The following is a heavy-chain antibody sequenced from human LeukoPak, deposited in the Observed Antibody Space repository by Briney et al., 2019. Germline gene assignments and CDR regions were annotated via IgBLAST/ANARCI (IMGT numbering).Heavy chain of an antibody. V-gene: IGHV3-23*01. CDR3: AKEYSGYDFDY. J-gene: IGHJ4*02. CDR1: GFTLRSYD. D-gene: IGHD5-12*01. Sequence: GGSLRLSCAASGFTLRSYDMSWVRQAPGKGLEWVAATSGSGGNTYYADSVKGRFTISRDNSKNTLYVQMNSLRAEDTAVYYCAKEYSGYDFDYWGQGTLVTVSS. CDR2: TSGSGGNT.